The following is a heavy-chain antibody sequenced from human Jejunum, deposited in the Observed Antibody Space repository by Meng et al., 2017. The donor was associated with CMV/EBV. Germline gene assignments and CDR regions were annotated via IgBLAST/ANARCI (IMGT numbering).Heavy chain of an antibody. J-gene: IGHJ4*02. CDR1: TFTGYY. D-gene: IGHD2-2*01. V-gene: IGHV1-2*02. Sequence: TFTGYYIHWVRQAPGQGLEWMGWIKPNSGVTNYAQKFRGRITMTRDTSISTAYMELSGLRSDDTAVYYCARAIRYCSSTSCSHVDYWGQGTLVTVSS. CDR3: ARAIRYCSSTSCSHVDY. CDR2: IKPNSGVT.